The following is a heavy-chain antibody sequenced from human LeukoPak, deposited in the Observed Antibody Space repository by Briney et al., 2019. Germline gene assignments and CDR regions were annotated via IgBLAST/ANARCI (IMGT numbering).Heavy chain of an antibody. D-gene: IGHD3-16*01. V-gene: IGHV3-30-3*01. CDR1: GFTFSSYA. CDR2: ISYDGSNK. J-gene: IGHJ4*02. CDR3: ARVSWGIPGGFDY. Sequence: PGGSLRLSCAASGFTFSSYAMHWVRQAPGKGLEWVAVISYDGSNKYYADSVKGRFTISRDNSKNTLYLQMNSLRAEDTAVYYCARVSWGIPGGFDYWGQGTLVTVSS.